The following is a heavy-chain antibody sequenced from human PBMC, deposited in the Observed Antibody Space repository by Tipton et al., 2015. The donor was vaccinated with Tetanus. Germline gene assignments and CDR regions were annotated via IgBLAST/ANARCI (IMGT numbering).Heavy chain of an antibody. CDR1: GFNFTTYT. CDR3: AGERFGEWLGPRDC. Sequence: SLRLSCEASGFNFTTYTMAWVRQAPGKGLEWVSAINPAYDTTYRDSVRGRFAISQDSSKNTVYLQMDSRRVEDTATDFCAGERFGEWLGPRDCRGQGALVAVSS. J-gene: IGHJ4*02. V-gene: IGHV3-23*02. D-gene: IGHD3-3*01. CDR2: INPAYDT.